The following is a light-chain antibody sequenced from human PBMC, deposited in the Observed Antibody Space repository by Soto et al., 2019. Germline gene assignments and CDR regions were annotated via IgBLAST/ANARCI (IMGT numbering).Light chain of an antibody. J-gene: IGKJ2*01. V-gene: IGKV3-20*01. CDR3: QQYGSSPGT. Sequence: EIVLTQSPGTLALSPGERATLSCRASQSVSSSYLAWYQQKPGQAPGLLIYGASSRATGIPDRFSGSGSGTDFTLTNSRLDPEYFAVYYCQQYGSSPGTFGQGTKLEI. CDR2: GAS. CDR1: QSVSSSY.